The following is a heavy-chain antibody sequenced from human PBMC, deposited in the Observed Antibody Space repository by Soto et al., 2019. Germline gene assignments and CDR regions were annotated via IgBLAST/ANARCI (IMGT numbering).Heavy chain of an antibody. CDR3: SFQSQHGIRDVRPVSAFLLNRSTDL. V-gene: IGHV3-23*01. Sequence: APGKGLEWVSAISGSGGSTYYADSVKGRFTISRDNSKNTLYLQMNSLRAEDTAVYYFSFQSQHGIRDVRPVSAFLLNRSTDL. CDR2: ISGSGGST. D-gene: IGHD3-10*02. J-gene: IGHJ2*01.